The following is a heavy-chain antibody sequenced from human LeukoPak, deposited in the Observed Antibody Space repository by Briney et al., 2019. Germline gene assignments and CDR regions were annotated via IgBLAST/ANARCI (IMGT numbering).Heavy chain of an antibody. D-gene: IGHD3-16*01. CDR2: IGRNGDST. Sequence: GGSLRLSCAGSGFTFSKYGMRWVRQTPGKGLEHVSAIGRNGDSTYYANSVKGRFTISRDDSKSTVYLQMGSLRPEDMAVYYCAREGGDYWGQGALVTVSS. CDR1: GFTFSKYG. J-gene: IGHJ4*02. CDR3: AREGGDY. V-gene: IGHV3-64*01.